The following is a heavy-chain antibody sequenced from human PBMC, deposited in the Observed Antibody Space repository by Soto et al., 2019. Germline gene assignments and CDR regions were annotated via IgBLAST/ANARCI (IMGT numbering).Heavy chain of an antibody. CDR2: ISGTGSSI. CDR1: GFSLRGYS. D-gene: IGHD4-17*01. V-gene: IGHV3-48*02. Sequence: EVQLVESGGGIVQPGGSLRLSCAASGFSLRGYSMSWVRQAPGKGLEWVSYISGTGSSIYADSVKGRFTISRDNAKNSVYLQMNSLGDDDTAVYYCARGAGYGDYGGYWGQGTLVTVSS. CDR3: ARGAGYGDYGGY. J-gene: IGHJ4*02.